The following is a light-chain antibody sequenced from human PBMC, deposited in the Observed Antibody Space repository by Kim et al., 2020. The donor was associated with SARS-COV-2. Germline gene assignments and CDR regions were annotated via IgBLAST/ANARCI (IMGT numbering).Light chain of an antibody. Sequence: DIQMTQSPTTLSASVGDRVTITCRASQSISNWLAWYQQKPGKAPEVLIYKASSLESGVPSRFSGSGSGTEFTLTISSLQPDDCATYYCQQYNSFPWTFGQGTTVDIK. CDR1: QSISNW. CDR3: QQYNSFPWT. J-gene: IGKJ1*01. V-gene: IGKV1-5*03. CDR2: KAS.